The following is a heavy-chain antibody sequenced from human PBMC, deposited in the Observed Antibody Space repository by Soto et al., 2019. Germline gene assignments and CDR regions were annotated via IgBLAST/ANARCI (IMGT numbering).Heavy chain of an antibody. CDR3: VVDDSKVGTKSAFDY. J-gene: IGHJ4*02. CDR1: GFTVSTYT. D-gene: IGHD1-26*01. V-gene: IGHV3-21*01. Sequence: EVQVVESGGDLVKPGGSLKLSCASSGFTVSTYTMSWVRQAPGKGLEWVSSINGRGNYIYAAESVKGRFIISRDNAKNSLYLKMDRLQAEDTALYYCVVDDSKVGTKSAFDYCGLGALVTVSS. CDR2: INGRGNYI.